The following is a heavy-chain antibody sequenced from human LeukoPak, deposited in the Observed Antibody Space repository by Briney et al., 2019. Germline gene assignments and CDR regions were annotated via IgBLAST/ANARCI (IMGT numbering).Heavy chain of an antibody. V-gene: IGHV4-39*07. J-gene: IGHJ4*02. CDR1: GGSISSSSYY. Sequence: SETLSLTCTVSGGSISSSSYYWGWIRQPPGEGLEWIGSIYYSGSTYYNPSLKSRVTISVDTSKNQFSLKLSSVTAADTAVYYCASYGVAFRGKYSGYDSIRDYWGQGTLVTVSS. D-gene: IGHD5-12*01. CDR3: ASYGVAFRGKYSGYDSIRDY. CDR2: IYYSGST.